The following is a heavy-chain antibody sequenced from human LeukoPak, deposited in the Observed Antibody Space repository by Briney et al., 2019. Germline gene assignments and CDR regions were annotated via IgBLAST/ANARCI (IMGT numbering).Heavy chain of an antibody. CDR3: ARVGRYYYDSSGYYYPDY. J-gene: IGHJ4*02. CDR1: GFTFSSYS. D-gene: IGHD3-22*01. Sequence: GSLRLSCAASGFTFSSYSMNWVRQAPGKGLEWVSYISSSGSTIYYADSVKGRFTISRDNAKNSLYLQMNSLRAEDTAVYYCARVGRYYYDSSGYYYPDYWGQGTLVTVSS. CDR2: ISSSGSTI. V-gene: IGHV3-48*04.